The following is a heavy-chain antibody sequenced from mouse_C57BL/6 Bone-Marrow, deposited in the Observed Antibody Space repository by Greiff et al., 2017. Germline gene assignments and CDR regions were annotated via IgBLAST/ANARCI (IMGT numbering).Heavy chain of an antibody. CDR3: ARSEGWGYFDY. CDR1: GYSFTSYY. J-gene: IGHJ2*01. D-gene: IGHD3-3*01. CDR2: IYPGSGNT. Sequence: QVQLQQSGPELVKPGASVKISCKASGYSFTSYYIHWVKQRPGQGLEWIGWIYPGSGNTKYNEKFKGKATLTADTSSSTAYMQLSSLTSEDSAVYYCARSEGWGYFDYWGQGTTLTVSS. V-gene: IGHV1-66*01.